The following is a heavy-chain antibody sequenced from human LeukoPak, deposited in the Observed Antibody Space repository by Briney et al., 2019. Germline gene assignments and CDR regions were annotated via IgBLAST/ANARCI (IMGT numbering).Heavy chain of an antibody. D-gene: IGHD5-18*01. CDR3: ARGGYSYGSSQPYYIDY. CDR1: GGSISSGDYY. J-gene: IGHJ4*02. CDR2: IYYSGST. Sequence: SQTLSLTCTVSGGSISSGDYYWSWIRQPPGKGLEWIGYIYYSGSTNYNPSLKSRVTISVDTSKNQFSLKLGSVTAADTAVYYCARGGYSYGSSQPYYIDYWGQGTLVTVSS. V-gene: IGHV4-61*08.